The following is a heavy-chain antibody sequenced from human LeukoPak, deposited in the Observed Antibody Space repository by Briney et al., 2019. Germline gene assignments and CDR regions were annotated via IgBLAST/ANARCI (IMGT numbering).Heavy chain of an antibody. CDR3: ASCIAVAGAYFDY. D-gene: IGHD6-19*01. V-gene: IGHV3-74*01. Sequence: GGSLRLSCAASGFTFSSYSMNWVRQAPGKGLVWVSRINSDGSTTSYADSVKGRFTISRDNAKSSLYLQMNSLGAEDTAVYYCASCIAVAGAYFDYWGQGTLVTVSS. CDR2: INSDGSTT. CDR1: GFTFSSYS. J-gene: IGHJ4*02.